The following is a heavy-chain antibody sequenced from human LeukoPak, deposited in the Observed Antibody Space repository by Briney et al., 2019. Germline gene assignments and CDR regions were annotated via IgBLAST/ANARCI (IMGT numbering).Heavy chain of an antibody. CDR2: ISSSSSCI. D-gene: IGHD2-21*02. Sequence: GGSLRLSCAASGFTFSSYSMNWVRQAPGKGLEWVSSISSSSSCIYYADSVKGRFTISRDNAKNSLYLQMNSLRAEDTAVYYCARDGTYCGGDCHYYYYYYMDVWGKGTTVTVSS. CDR3: ARDGTYCGGDCHYYYYYYMDV. CDR1: GFTFSSYS. V-gene: IGHV3-21*01. J-gene: IGHJ6*03.